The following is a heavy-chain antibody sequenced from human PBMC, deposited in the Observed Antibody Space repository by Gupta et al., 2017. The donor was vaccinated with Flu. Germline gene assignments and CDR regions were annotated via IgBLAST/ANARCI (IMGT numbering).Heavy chain of an antibody. J-gene: IGHJ4*02. V-gene: IGHV3-7*01. CDR2: INHDGNKN. CDR1: GLTFTRYW. Sequence: EVQLVESGGGLVQPGGSLRISCASSGLTFTRYWMSSVRQAQGKGLEWVANINHDGNKNYYVDYVKGRFTIPRDNAKNALYLQMTSLRAEDTAVYYCVEAGGGSYPWGQGTLVTVSS. D-gene: IGHD3-3*01. CDR3: VEAGGGSYP.